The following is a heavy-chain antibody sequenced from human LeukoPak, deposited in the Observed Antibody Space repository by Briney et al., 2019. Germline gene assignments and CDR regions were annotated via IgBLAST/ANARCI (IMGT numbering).Heavy chain of an antibody. CDR2: IYYGGNT. D-gene: IGHD1-26*01. V-gene: IGHV4-39*01. CDR3: ARQFAYTGSY. Sequence: SETLSVTSIVSGDSISSSNYYWGWIRQPPGKGLEWIGSIYYGGNTYYNPSLRSRVAISVDTSKNQFSLKLSSVTAADTAVYYCARQFAYTGSYWGRGTLVTVSS. J-gene: IGHJ4*02. CDR1: GDSISSSNYY.